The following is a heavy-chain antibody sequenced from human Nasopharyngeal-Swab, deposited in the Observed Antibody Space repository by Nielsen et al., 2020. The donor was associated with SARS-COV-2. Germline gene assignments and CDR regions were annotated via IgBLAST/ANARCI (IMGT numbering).Heavy chain of an antibody. CDR1: GGSISSDY. D-gene: IGHD6-13*01. V-gene: IGHV4-59*12. J-gene: IGHJ4*02. CDR3: ASLPRIAAAGTGNDY. CDR2: IHYSGST. Sequence: SETLSLTCTVSGGSISSDYWSWIRQPPEKGLEWIGYIHYSGSTKYNPSLKSRVTISVDTSKNQFSLKLSSVTAADTAVHYCASLPRIAAAGTGNDYWGQGTLVTVSS.